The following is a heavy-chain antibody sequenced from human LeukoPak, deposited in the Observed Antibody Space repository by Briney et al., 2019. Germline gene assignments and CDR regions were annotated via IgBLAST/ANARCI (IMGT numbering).Heavy chain of an antibody. Sequence: GGSLRLSCAASGFTFSSYWMSWVRQAPGKGLEGVANIKQDGSEKYYVDSVKGRFTISRDNAKNSLYLQMNSLRAEDTAVYYCARTAVAGTRLCYYMDVWGKGTTVTISS. V-gene: IGHV3-7*01. CDR3: ARTAVAGTRLCYYMDV. J-gene: IGHJ6*03. D-gene: IGHD6-19*01. CDR2: IKQDGSEK. CDR1: GFTFSSYW.